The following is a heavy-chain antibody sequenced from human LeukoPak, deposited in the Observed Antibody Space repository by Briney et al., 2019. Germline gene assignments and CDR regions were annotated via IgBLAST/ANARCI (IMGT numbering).Heavy chain of an antibody. V-gene: IGHV4-34*01. Sequence: SETLSLTCAVYGGSFSGCYWSWIRQPPGKGLEWIGEINHSGSTNYNPSVKSRVTISVDTSKNQFSLKLSSVTAADTAVYYCARLLLWFGGRYFDYWGQGTLVTVSS. CDR2: INHSGST. D-gene: IGHD3-10*01. CDR3: ARLLLWFGGRYFDY. J-gene: IGHJ4*02. CDR1: GGSFSGCY.